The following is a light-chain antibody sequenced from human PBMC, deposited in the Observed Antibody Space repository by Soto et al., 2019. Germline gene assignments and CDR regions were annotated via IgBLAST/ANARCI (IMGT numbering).Light chain of an antibody. CDR1: ASNIGSNY. CDR3: AAWDDSLVV. V-gene: IGLV1-47*01. J-gene: IGLJ2*01. Sequence: QSVLTQPPSASGTPGQRVTISCSGSASNIGSNYVYWYQQLPGSAPQLLIYRDNQRPSGVPDRFSGSRSGTSASLAISGLRSVSEADYYCAAWDDSLVVFGGGTKLTVL. CDR2: RDN.